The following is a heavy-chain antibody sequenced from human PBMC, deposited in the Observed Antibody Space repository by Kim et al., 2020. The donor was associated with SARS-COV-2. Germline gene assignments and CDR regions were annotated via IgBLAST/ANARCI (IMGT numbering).Heavy chain of an antibody. CDR3: ARENSPGGHRFHWPSYYYYGSGSYPDNWFDP. V-gene: IGHV6-1*01. J-gene: IGHJ5*02. CDR1: GDSVSSNSAA. CDR2: TYYRSKWYN. Sequence: SQTLSLTCAISGDSVSSNSAAWNWIRQSPSRGLEWLGRTYYRSKWYNDYAVSVKSRITINPDTSKNQFSLQLNSVTPEDTAVYYCARENSPGGHRFHWPSYYYYGSGSYPDNWFDPWGQGTLVTVSS. D-gene: IGHD3-10*01.